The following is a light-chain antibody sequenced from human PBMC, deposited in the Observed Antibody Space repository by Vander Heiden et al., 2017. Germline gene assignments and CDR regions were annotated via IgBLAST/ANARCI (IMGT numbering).Light chain of an antibody. J-gene: IGKJ1*01. CDR3: QQFCSSPRT. CDR1: QSVSSTY. V-gene: IGKV3-20*01. Sequence: EIVLMPPSGTLPSSSVGRATLSCRTSQSVSSTYLAWYQQKPGQAPRLLIYGASSRATGIPDRFSGSGSGTDFSLTISRLEPEDCAMYFCQQFCSSPRTFGQGTKVEIK. CDR2: GAS.